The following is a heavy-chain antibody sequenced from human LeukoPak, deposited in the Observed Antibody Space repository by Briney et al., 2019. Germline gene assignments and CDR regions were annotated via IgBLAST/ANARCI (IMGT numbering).Heavy chain of an antibody. CDR3: ARESRPDSSSSEGFDH. D-gene: IGHD6-6*01. J-gene: IGHJ4*02. Sequence: ASVKVSCTASAYTFTIYTIHWVRQAPGQGLEWMGRINPNSGGTNYAQKFQGRVTMTRDTSISTAYMELSRLRSDDTAVYYCARESRPDSSSSEGFDHWGQGTLVTVSS. V-gene: IGHV1-2*06. CDR2: INPNSGGT. CDR1: AYTFTIYT.